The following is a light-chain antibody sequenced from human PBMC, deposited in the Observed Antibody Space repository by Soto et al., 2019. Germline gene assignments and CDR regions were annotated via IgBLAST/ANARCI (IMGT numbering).Light chain of an antibody. CDR1: QSISSW. V-gene: IGKV1-5*01. CDR2: DAS. J-gene: IGKJ3*01. CDR3: QQLNSYPLT. Sequence: GYTVTITCRASQSISSWLAWYQQKPGKAPKLLIYDASSLESGVPSRFSGSGSGTEFTLTISSLQPEDFATYYCQQLNSYPLTFGPGTKVDIK.